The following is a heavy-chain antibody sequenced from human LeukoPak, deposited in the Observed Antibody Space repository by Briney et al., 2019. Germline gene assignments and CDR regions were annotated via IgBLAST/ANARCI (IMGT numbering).Heavy chain of an antibody. CDR3: ARAGSGYPPVDY. D-gene: IGHD3-22*01. J-gene: IGHJ4*02. CDR2: IYYSGST. Sequence: SETLSLTCTVSGGSISSHYWSWIRQPPGKGLEWIGYIYYSGSTNYNPSLKSRVTISVDTSKNQFSLKLSSVTAADTSVYYCARAGSGYPPVDYWGQGTLVTVSS. V-gene: IGHV4-59*11. CDR1: GGSISSHY.